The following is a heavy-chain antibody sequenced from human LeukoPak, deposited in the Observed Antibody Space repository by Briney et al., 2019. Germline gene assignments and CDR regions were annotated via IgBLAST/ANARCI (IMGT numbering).Heavy chain of an antibody. Sequence: GSLRLSCAASGFSFSSYAMSWVRQAPGKGLEWVSAISGSGGSTYYADSVKGRFTISRDNSKNTLYLQMHSLRAEDTAVYYCAKDSEDIVVVPAAMWDYDYGMDVWGQGTTLTVSS. CDR3: AKDSEDIVVVPAAMWDYDYGMDV. CDR2: ISGSGGST. V-gene: IGHV3-23*01. J-gene: IGHJ6*02. D-gene: IGHD2-2*01. CDR1: GFSFSSYA.